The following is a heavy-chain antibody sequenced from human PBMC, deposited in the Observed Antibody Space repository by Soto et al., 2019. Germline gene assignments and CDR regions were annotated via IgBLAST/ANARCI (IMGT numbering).Heavy chain of an antibody. D-gene: IGHD6-13*01. CDR2: IGGTGART. CDR1: GFAFSFYA. J-gene: IGHJ4*02. Sequence: LRLSCVGSGFAFSFYAMTWVRQAPGKGLEWVSGIGGTGARTHYADSVKARFTISRDNSKNTLYLQMNSLRAEDTAVYYCTSTYSSNWYAGNWGQGTLVTVS. V-gene: IGHV3-23*01. CDR3: TSTYSSNWYAGN.